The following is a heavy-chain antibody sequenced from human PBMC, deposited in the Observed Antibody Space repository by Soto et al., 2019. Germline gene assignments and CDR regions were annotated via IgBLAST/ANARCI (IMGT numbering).Heavy chain of an antibody. CDR2: ISWNSGSI. CDR3: AKDMRPVAGLDAFDI. Sequence: GGSLRLSCAASGFTFDDYAMHWVRQAPGKGLEWVSGISWNSGSIGYADSVKGRFTISRDNAKNSLYLQMNSLRAEDTALYYCAKDMRPVAGLDAFDIWGQGTMVTVSS. CDR1: GFTFDDYA. J-gene: IGHJ3*02. V-gene: IGHV3-9*01. D-gene: IGHD6-19*01.